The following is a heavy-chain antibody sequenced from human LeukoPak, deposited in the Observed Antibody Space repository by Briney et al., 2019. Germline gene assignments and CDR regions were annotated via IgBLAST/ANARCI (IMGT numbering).Heavy chain of an antibody. J-gene: IGHJ4*02. CDR2: IPTTSSYI. V-gene: IGHV3-21*01. CDR1: GFAFSDYD. CDR3: ATEEGSRIAVAGSRY. D-gene: IGHD6-19*01. Sequence: PGGSLRLSCAASGFAFSDYDMNWVRQAPGKGLEWVSSIPTTSSYIYYADSVKGRFTISRDNAQNSLFLQMNSLRAEDTAVYYCATEEGSRIAVAGSRYWGQGTLVTVSS.